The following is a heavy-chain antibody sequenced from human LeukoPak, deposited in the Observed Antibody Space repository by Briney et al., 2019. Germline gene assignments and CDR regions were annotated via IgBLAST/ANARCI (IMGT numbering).Heavy chain of an antibody. CDR2: IYYSGST. CDR1: GGSISSGGYY. V-gene: IGHV4-31*03. Sequence: PSETLSLTCTVSGGSISSGGYYWSWIRQHPGKGLEWIGYIYYSGSTYYNPSLKSRVTISVDTSKNQFSLKLSSVTAADTAVYYCARVERGSTRDYYFDYWGQGTLVTVSS. D-gene: IGHD1-1*01. J-gene: IGHJ4*02. CDR3: ARVERGSTRDYYFDY.